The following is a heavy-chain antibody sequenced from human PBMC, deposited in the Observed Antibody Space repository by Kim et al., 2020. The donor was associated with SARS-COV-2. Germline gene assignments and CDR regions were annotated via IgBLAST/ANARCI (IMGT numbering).Heavy chain of an antibody. CDR3: ASTDIVPRHSAFDI. J-gene: IGHJ3*02. D-gene: IGHD2-8*01. CDR1: GFTFSSYE. Sequence: GGSLRLSCAASGFTFSSYEMNWVRQAPGKGLEWVSYISSSGSTIYYADSVKGRFTISRDNAKNSLYLQMNSLRAEDTAVYYCASTDIVPRHSAFDIWGQGTMVTVSS. CDR2: ISSSGSTI. V-gene: IGHV3-48*03.